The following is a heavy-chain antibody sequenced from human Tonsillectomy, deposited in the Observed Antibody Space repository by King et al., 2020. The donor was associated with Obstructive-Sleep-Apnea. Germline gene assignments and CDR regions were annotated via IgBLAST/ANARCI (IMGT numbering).Heavy chain of an antibody. CDR3: ARGSGAAAVNWFDP. CDR2: INHSGST. D-gene: IGHD6-13*01. Sequence: VQLQQWGAGLLNPSETLSLTCAVFGGSFSDYYWTWIRQPPGKGLEWIGEINHSGSTNSNPSLKSRVTISVDTSKNQFSLKLSSLTAADTALYYCARGSGAAAVNWFDPWGQGILVTVSS. J-gene: IGHJ5*02. CDR1: GGSFSDYY. V-gene: IGHV4-34*01.